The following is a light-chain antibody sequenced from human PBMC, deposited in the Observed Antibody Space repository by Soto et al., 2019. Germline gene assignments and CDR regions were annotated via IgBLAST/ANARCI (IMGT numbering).Light chain of an antibody. CDR1: QSVSNNY. CDR3: QQYGSSPRFT. CDR2: GAS. J-gene: IGKJ3*01. Sequence: ESVLTQSTGTLSLSPGERATLACRASQSVSNNYLAWYQQKPGQAPRLLIYGASSRATGIPDRFSGSGSGTDFTLTISRLEPEDFAVYYCQQYGSSPRFTFGPGTKVDIK. V-gene: IGKV3-20*01.